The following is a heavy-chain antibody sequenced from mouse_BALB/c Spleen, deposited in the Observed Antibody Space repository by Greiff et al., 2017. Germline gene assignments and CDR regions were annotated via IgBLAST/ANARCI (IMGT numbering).Heavy chain of an antibody. CDR1: GYTFSSYW. CDR2: ILPGSGST. CDR3: ANGNYWFAY. J-gene: IGHJ3*01. Sequence: QVQLKQSGAELMKPGASVKISCKATGYTFSSYWIEWVKQRPGHGLEWIGEILPGSGSTNYNEKFKGKATFTADTSSNTAYMQLSSLTSEDSAVYYCANGNYWFAYWGQGTLVTVSA. V-gene: IGHV1-9*01. D-gene: IGHD2-1*01.